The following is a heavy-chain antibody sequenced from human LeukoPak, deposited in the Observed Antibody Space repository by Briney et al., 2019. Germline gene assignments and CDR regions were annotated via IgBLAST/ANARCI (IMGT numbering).Heavy chain of an antibody. CDR1: EFSFSSNA. CDR2: ICGSGGST. V-gene: IGHV3-23*01. J-gene: IGHJ6*02. D-gene: IGHD2-2*01. Sequence: GGSLRLSCAASEFSFSSNAMSWVRQAPGEGLEWVSVICGSGGSTYYADDVKGRFTISRDNSKNTLYLQMNSLRAEDTAVYYCAKFSTEKKFYYYGMDVWGQGTTVTVSS. CDR3: AKFSTEKKFYYYGMDV.